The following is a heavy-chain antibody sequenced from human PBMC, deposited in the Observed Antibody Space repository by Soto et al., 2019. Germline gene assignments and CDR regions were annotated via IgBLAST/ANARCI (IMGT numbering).Heavy chain of an antibody. V-gene: IGHV4-39*01. Sequence: IRQPPGKGLEWIGSIYYSGSTYYNPSLKSRVTISVDTSKNQFSLKLSSVTAADTAVYYCARHGSVYGSGSYRWFDPWGQGTLVTVSS. CDR2: IYYSGST. CDR3: ARHGSVYGSGSYRWFDP. D-gene: IGHD3-10*01. J-gene: IGHJ5*02.